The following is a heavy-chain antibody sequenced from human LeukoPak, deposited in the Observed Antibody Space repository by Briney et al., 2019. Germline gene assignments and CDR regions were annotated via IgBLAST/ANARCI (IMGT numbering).Heavy chain of an antibody. CDR3: ARVAYCSGGSCYLRWFDP. J-gene: IGHJ5*02. Sequence: SETLSLTCTVSGGSISSSSYYWGWIRQPPGKGLEWIGSIYYSGSTDYNPSLKSRVTISVDTSKNQFSLKLSSVTAADTAVYYCARVAYCSGGSCYLRWFDPWGQGTLVTVSS. CDR1: GGSISSSSYY. D-gene: IGHD2-15*01. V-gene: IGHV4-39*07. CDR2: IYYSGST.